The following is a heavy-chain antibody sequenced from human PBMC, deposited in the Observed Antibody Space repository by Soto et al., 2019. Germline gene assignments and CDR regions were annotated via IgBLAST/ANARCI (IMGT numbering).Heavy chain of an antibody. CDR2: INPNSGGT. Sequence: GASVKVSCKASGYTLTCYYMRWVRQSPGQGLEWMGWINPNSGGTNYAQKFQGWVTMTRDTSISTAYMELSRLRSDDTAVYYCARGEGGPRWGSIDYWGQGTLVTVSS. D-gene: IGHD2-21*01. CDR3: ARGEGGPRWGSIDY. V-gene: IGHV1-2*04. J-gene: IGHJ4*02. CDR1: GYTLTCYY.